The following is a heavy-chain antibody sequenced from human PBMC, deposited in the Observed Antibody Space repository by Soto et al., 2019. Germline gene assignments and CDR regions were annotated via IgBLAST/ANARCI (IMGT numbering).Heavy chain of an antibody. CDR3: ARAYLGRLPRRADYYYALDV. CDR1: GFTFSTYD. Sequence: GGSLRLSCSASGFTFSTYDMHWVRQVPGKGLEWVSAIGSAHDPYYLGSVKGRFSISRENAKNSLYLQMNSLTTGDTAVYYCARAYLGRLPRRADYYYALDVWGQGTTVTVSS. V-gene: IGHV3-13*05. J-gene: IGHJ6*02. D-gene: IGHD1-26*01. CDR2: IGSAHDP.